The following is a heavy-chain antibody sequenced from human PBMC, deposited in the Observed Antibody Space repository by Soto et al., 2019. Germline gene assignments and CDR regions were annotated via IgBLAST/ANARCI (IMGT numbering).Heavy chain of an antibody. Sequence: QLPLQESGSGLVKPSQTLSLTCAVSGGSISSGGYSWSWIRQPPGKGLEWIGYIYHSGSTYYNPSLKSRVTISVDRSKNQFSLKLSSVTAADTAVYYCARDAAAGGMDVWGQGTTVTVSS. D-gene: IGHD6-13*01. CDR1: GGSISSGGYS. V-gene: IGHV4-30-2*01. CDR2: IYHSGST. J-gene: IGHJ6*02. CDR3: ARDAAAGGMDV.